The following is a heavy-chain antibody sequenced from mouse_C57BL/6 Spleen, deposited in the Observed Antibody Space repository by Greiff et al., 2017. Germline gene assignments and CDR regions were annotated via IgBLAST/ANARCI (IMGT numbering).Heavy chain of an antibody. D-gene: IGHD1-1*01. J-gene: IGHJ1*03. V-gene: IGHV3-6*01. CDR2: ISYDGSN. CDR3: ARYYARDWYFDV. Sequence: VQLKESGPGLVKPSQSLSLTCSVTGYSITSGYYWNWIRQFPGNKLEWMGYISYDGSNNYNPSLKNRISITRDTSKNQFFLKLNSVTTEDTATYYCARYYARDWYFDVWGTGTTVTVSS. CDR1: GYSITSGYY.